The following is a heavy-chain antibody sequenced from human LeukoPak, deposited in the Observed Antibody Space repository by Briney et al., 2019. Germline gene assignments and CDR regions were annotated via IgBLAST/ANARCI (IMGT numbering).Heavy chain of an antibody. CDR2: IKGDGSET. CDR3: ARGHYGMDV. V-gene: IGHV3-7*03. J-gene: IGHJ6*02. Sequence: GGSLRLSCAASGFTFSNYGIMWVRQAPGKVMEWVANIKGDGSETYYVDSVKGRFTISRDNAKNSVSLQMNSLRAEDTAVYYCARGHYGMDVWGQGTTVAVSS. CDR1: GFTFSNYG.